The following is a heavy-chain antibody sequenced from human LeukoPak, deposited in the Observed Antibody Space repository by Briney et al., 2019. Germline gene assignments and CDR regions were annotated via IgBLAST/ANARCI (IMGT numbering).Heavy chain of an antibody. CDR1: GGSFSDFN. V-gene: IGHV4-34*01. D-gene: IGHD6-6*01. Sequence: PSETLSLTCAVYGGSFSDFNWTWIRQPPGKGLEWIGEIGHNGGTNYNPSLKGRVTISVDTSKNQFSLKLSSVTAADTAVYYCARRGAEYGNWFDPWGQGTLVTVSS. CDR2: IGHNGGT. J-gene: IGHJ5*02. CDR3: ARRGAEYGNWFDP.